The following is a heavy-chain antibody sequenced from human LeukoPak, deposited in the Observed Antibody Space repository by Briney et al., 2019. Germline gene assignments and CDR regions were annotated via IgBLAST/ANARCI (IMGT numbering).Heavy chain of an antibody. D-gene: IGHD3-16*02. CDR1: GGTFSSYA. CDR3: AREVSGDYVWGSYRPPLYYFDY. Sequence: SVKVSCKASGGTFSSYAISWVRQAPGQGLEWMGRIIPILGIANYAQKFQGRVTITADKSTSTAYKELSSLRSEDTAVYYCAREVSGDYVWGSYRPPLYYFDYWGQGTLVTVSS. V-gene: IGHV1-69*04. J-gene: IGHJ4*02. CDR2: IIPILGIA.